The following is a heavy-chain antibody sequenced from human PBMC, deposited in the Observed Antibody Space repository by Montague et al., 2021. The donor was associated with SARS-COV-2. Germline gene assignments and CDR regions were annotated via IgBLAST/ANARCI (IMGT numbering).Heavy chain of an antibody. V-gene: IGHV3-9*01. CDR3: AKDGSSSWYGWFDP. Sequence: SLRLSCAAPGFTFDDYAMHWVRQAPGKGLEWVSGISWNSGSIGYADSVKGRFTISRDNAKNSLYLQMNSLRAEDTALYYCAKDGSSSWYGWFDPWGQGTLVTVSS. J-gene: IGHJ5*02. CDR1: GFTFDDYA. CDR2: ISWNSGSI. D-gene: IGHD6-13*01.